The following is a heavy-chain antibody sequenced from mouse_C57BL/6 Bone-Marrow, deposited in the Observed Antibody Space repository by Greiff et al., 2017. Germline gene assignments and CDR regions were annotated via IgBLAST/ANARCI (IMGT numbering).Heavy chain of an antibody. CDR2: IDPSDSYT. J-gene: IGHJ2*01. V-gene: IGHV1-69*01. Sequence: QVQLQQSGAELVMPGASVKLSCKASGYTFTSYWMHWVKQRPGQGLEWIGEIDPSDSYTNYNQKLKGKSTLTVDKSSSTAYMQLSSLSSEDSAVYYCARGGLLYFDYWGQGTTLTVSS. CDR1: GYTFTSYW. D-gene: IGHD1-1*01. CDR3: ARGGLLYFDY.